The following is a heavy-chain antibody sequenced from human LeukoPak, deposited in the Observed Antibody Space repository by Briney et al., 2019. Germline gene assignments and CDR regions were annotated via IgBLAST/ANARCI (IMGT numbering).Heavy chain of an antibody. CDR3: ARGGYYDILTGTLYYFDY. CDR2: INHSGST. V-gene: IGHV4-34*01. Sequence: PAETPSLTCAVYGGSFSGYYWSWIRQPPGKGLEWIGEINHSGSTNYNPSLKSRVTISVDTSKNQFSLKLSSVTAADTAVYYCARGGYYDILTGTLYYFDYWGQGTLVTVSS. D-gene: IGHD3-9*01. CDR1: GGSFSGYY. J-gene: IGHJ4*02.